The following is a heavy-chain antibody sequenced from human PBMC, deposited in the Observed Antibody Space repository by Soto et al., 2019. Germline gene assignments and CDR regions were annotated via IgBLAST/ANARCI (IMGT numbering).Heavy chain of an antibody. J-gene: IGHJ4*02. CDR1: GFTFSRYE. CDR2: ISSSGSTI. D-gene: IGHD4-17*01. Sequence: GGFLRLSCAASGFTFSRYEMNWVRQAPGKGLEWVSYISSSGSTIYYADSVKGRFTLSRDNAKNSLYLQMNSLRAEDTAVYYCSRVGDYGGNTPFDYWGQGTLVTVSS. CDR3: SRVGDYGGNTPFDY. V-gene: IGHV3-48*03.